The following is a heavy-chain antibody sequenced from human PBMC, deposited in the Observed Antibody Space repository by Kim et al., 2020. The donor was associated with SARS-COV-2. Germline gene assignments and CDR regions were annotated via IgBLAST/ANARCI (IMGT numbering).Heavy chain of an antibody. CDR1: GFTFDDYT. J-gene: IGHJ4*02. V-gene: IGHV3-43*01. CDR3: AKDSDDSGYVWTFDY. CDR2: ISWDGGST. D-gene: IGHD5-12*01. Sequence: GGSLRLSCAASGFTFDDYTMHWVRQAPGKGLEWVSLISWDGGSTYYADSVKGRFTISRDNSKNSLYLQMNSLRTEDTALYYCAKDSDDSGYVWTFDYWGQGTLVTVSS.